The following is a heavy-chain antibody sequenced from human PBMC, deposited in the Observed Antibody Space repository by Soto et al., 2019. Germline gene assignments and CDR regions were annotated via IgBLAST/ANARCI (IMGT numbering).Heavy chain of an antibody. Sequence: ASVKVSCKASGYTFTSYGISWVRQAPGQGLEWMGWISAYNGNTNYAQKLQGRVTMTTDTSTSTAYMELRSLRSDDTAVYYCARHVWLHPEFDYWGQGPLVTVYS. CDR3: ARHVWLHPEFDY. V-gene: IGHV1-18*04. J-gene: IGHJ4*02. CDR1: GYTFTSYG. D-gene: IGHD5-12*01. CDR2: ISAYNGNT.